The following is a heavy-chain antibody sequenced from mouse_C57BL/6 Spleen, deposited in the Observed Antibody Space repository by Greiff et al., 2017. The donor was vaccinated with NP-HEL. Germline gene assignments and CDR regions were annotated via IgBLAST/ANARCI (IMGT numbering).Heavy chain of an antibody. CDR1: GYTFTDHI. V-gene: IGHV1-11*01. D-gene: IGHD1-1*01. CDR2: IYPVGGET. CDR3: VRGSSYYYAMDY. J-gene: IGHJ4*01. Sequence: VQLQESGAELASPGASVTLSCKASGYTFTDHIMNWVKKRPGQGLEWIGRIYPVGGETNYNQKFMGKATFSVDRSSSTVYMVLNSLTSEDPAVYYCVRGSSYYYAMDYWGQGTSVTVSS.